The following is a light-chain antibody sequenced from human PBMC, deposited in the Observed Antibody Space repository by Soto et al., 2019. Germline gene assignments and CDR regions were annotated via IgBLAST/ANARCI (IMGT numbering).Light chain of an antibody. Sequence: QSALTQPASVSGSPGQSITISCTGTSSDVGGYNYVSWYQQHPGKAPKLMIYEVSNRPSGVSNRFSGSKSGNTASLTISGRQAEDEADYYCSSYTSSREVVFGGGTKVTVL. J-gene: IGLJ2*01. CDR2: EVS. CDR1: SSDVGGYNY. CDR3: SSYTSSREVV. V-gene: IGLV2-14*01.